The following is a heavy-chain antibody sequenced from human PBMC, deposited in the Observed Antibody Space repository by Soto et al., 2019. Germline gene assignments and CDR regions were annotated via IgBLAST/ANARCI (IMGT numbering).Heavy chain of an antibody. CDR2: INHVGGT. V-gene: IGHV4-34*01. Sequence: SESLSLTCAVYGCFLSECYWTWIRQPPGKGLEWIGEINHVGGTNYNPSLKSRVTMSVDTSQNQFSLRLISVTAADTAMYFCVRIRYQLPSSVLWLDPWGQGTPVTVSS. D-gene: IGHD3-16*01. J-gene: IGHJ5*02. CDR3: VRIRYQLPSSVLWLDP. CDR1: GCFLSECY.